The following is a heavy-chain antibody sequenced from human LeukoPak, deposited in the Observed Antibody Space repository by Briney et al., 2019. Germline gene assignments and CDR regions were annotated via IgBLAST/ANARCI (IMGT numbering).Heavy chain of an antibody. J-gene: IGHJ5*02. Sequence: PGGSLRLSCSASRFTFSSYAMHWVRQAPGKGLEWVAVISYDGSNKYYADSVKGRFTISRDNSKNTLYLQMNSLRAEDTAVYYCARDLREGSSNWFDPWGQGTLVTVSS. V-gene: IGHV3-30-3*01. CDR3: ARDLREGSSNWFDP. CDR1: RFTFSSYA. CDR2: ISYDGSNK.